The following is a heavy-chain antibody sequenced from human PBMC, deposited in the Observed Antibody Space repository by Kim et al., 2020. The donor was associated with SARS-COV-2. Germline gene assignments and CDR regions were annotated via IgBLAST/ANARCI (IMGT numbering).Heavy chain of an antibody. D-gene: IGHD3-3*01. CDR3: ASDYDFWSGYHKLDY. V-gene: IGHV1-69*01. Sequence: QKCQGRVTITADESTSTAYMELSSLRSEDTAVYYCASDYDFWSGYHKLDYWGQGTLVTVSS. J-gene: IGHJ4*02.